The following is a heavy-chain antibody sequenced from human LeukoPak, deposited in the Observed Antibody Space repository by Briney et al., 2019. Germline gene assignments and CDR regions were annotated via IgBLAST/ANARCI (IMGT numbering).Heavy chain of an antibody. V-gene: IGHV3-23*01. CDR2: ISGSGGST. CDR3: AKLSYYDSSGYHY. Sequence: GGSLRLSCAASGFTFSSYAMSWVRQAPGKGLEWVSAISGSGGSTYYADSVKGRFTISRDDSKNTLYLQMNSLRAEDTAVYYCAKLSYYDSSGYHYWGQGTLVTVSS. CDR1: GFTFSSYA. D-gene: IGHD3-22*01. J-gene: IGHJ4*02.